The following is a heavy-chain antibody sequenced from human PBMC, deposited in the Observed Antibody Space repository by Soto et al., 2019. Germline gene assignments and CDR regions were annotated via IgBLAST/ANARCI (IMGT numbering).Heavy chain of an antibody. Sequence: EVQLLESGGGLVQPGGSLRLSCAASGFSFSNYAMNWVRQAPGKGLELVSFISGSRNDGITKYVDSVKGRFTISRDNSKNTLYLQMSSLRAEDTAGYYCAKDPTDYGDNYWGQGTLVTVSS. CDR3: AKDPTDYGDNY. D-gene: IGHD4-17*01. J-gene: IGHJ4*02. V-gene: IGHV3-23*01. CDR1: GFSFSNYA. CDR2: ISGSRNDGIT.